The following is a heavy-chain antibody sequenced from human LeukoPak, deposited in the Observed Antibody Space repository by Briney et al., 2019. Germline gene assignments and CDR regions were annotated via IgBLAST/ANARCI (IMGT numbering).Heavy chain of an antibody. D-gene: IGHD3-10*01. J-gene: IGHJ3*02. CDR3: ARGPTGWFGELLWGGYSYGYFGAFDI. CDR1: GYTFTSYD. V-gene: IGHV1-8*01. CDR2: MNPNSGNK. Sequence: GASVKVSCKASGYTFTSYDINWVRQATGQGLEWMGWMNPNSGNKGYAQKFQGRVTMTRSTSISTAYMELSSLRSEDTAVYYCARGPTGWFGELLWGGYSYGYFGAFDIWGQGTMVTVSS.